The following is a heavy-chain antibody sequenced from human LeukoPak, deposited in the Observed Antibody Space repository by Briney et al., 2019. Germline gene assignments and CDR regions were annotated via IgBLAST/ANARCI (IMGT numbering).Heavy chain of an antibody. V-gene: IGHV4-4*07. CDR3: ARENRYYYDSGGYPALIFDY. CDR1: GGSISSYY. CDR2: IYTSGST. J-gene: IGHJ4*02. Sequence: PSETLSLTRTVSGGSISSYYWSWIRQPPGKGLEWIGRIYTSGSTNYNPSLKSRVTMSVDTSKNQFSLKLSSVTAADTAVYYCARENRYYYDSGGYPALIFDYWGQGTLVTVSS. D-gene: IGHD3-22*01.